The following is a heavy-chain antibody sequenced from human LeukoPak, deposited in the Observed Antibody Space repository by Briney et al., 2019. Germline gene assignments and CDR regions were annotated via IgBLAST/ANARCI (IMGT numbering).Heavy chain of an antibody. CDR3: ARYSGSYYYPPAWDL. Sequence: GALRLSCAASGFTFSSYSMNWVRQAPGKGLEWVSYISSSSSTIYYADSVKGRFTISRDNSKNTLYLQMDSLRADDTAVYYCARYSGSYYYPPAWDLWGQGTQVTVSS. J-gene: IGHJ4*02. V-gene: IGHV3-48*01. CDR1: GFTFSSYS. CDR2: ISSSSSTI. D-gene: IGHD1-26*01.